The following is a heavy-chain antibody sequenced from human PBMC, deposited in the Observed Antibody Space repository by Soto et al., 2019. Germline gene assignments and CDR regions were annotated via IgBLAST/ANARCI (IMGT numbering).Heavy chain of an antibody. D-gene: IGHD6-19*01. J-gene: IGHJ4*02. CDR3: AKTDKYNSQSSGWANRFDY. CDR1: GFTFSNYA. CDR2: ITSANYP. V-gene: IGHV3-23*01. Sequence: EVQLLESGGGFIQPGGSLRLFCAASGFTFSNYAMTWVRQAPGKGLEWVSTITSANYPFYGDTVEGRFTISRDNSKNTLYLQMNSLRAEDTAVYYCAKTDKYNSQSSGWANRFDYWGQGTLVTVSS.